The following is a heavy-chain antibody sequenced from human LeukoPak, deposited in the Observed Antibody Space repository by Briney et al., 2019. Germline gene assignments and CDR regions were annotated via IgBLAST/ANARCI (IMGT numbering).Heavy chain of an antibody. CDR1: GGSVSSGSYY. V-gene: IGHV4-61*01. CDR2: IYYSGST. J-gene: IGHJ4*02. D-gene: IGHD4-17*01. CDR3: ARGGAYGEDY. Sequence: SETLSLTCTVSGGSVSSGSYYWSWIRQPPGKGLEWIGCIYYSGSTNYNPSLKSRVTISVDTSKNQFSLKLSSVTAADTAVYYCARGGAYGEDYWGQGTLVTVSS.